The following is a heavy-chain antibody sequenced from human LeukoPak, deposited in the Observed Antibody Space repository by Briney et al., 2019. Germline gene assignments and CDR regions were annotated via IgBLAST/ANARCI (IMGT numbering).Heavy chain of an antibody. Sequence: PGGSLRLSRAASGFTFSSYWMSWVRQAPGKGLEWVASVKQDGSDKYSVDSVKGRFTISRDNAKNSLYLQMNSLRAEDTAVYYCARDLAGPPQETFDIWGQGTMVTVSS. V-gene: IGHV3-7*01. J-gene: IGHJ3*02. CDR2: VKQDGSDK. CDR3: ARDLAGPPQETFDI. CDR1: GFTFSSYW.